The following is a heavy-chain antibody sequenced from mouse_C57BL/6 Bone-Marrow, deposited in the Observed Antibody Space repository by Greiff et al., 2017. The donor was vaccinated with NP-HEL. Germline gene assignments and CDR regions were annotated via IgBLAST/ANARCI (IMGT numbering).Heavy chain of an antibody. J-gene: IGHJ2*01. CDR1: GYAFSSSW. CDR3: ARSRDDYGGGY. Sequence: QVQLKQSGPELVKPGASVKISCKASGYAFSSSWMNWVKQRPGKGLEWIGRIYPGDGDTNYNGKFKGKATLTADKSSSTAYMQRSSLTSEDSAVYFCARSRDDYGGGYWGKGTTLTVSS. D-gene: IGHD2-4*01. CDR2: IYPGDGDT. V-gene: IGHV1-82*01.